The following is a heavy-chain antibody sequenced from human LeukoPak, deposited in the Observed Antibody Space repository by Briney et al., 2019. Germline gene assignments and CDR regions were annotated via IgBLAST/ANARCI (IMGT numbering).Heavy chain of an antibody. CDR2: ISAYNGNT. CDR1: GYTFTSYG. J-gene: IGHJ4*02. Sequence: ASVKVSCKASGYTFTSYGISWVRQAPGQGLEWMGWISAYNGNTNYAQKLQGRATMTTDTSTSTAYMELRSLRSDDTAVYYCATQGRSGYDFGSYYFDYWGQGTLVTVSS. V-gene: IGHV1-18*01. D-gene: IGHD5-12*01. CDR3: ATQGRSGYDFGSYYFDY.